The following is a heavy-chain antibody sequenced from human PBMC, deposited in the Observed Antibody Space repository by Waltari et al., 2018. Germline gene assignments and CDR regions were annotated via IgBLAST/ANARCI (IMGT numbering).Heavy chain of an antibody. CDR3: ARDSKGPMVQGVTGD. J-gene: IGHJ4*02. Sequence: EVQLVESGGGLIQPGGSLRLSCAASGFTVSSNYMSWVRQAPGKGLEWVSVIYIGGSTYYADSVKGRFTISRDNSKNTLYLQMNSLRAEDTAVYYCARDSKGPMVQGVTGDWGQGTLVTVSS. CDR1: GFTVSSNY. V-gene: IGHV3-53*01. CDR2: IYIGGST. D-gene: IGHD3-10*01.